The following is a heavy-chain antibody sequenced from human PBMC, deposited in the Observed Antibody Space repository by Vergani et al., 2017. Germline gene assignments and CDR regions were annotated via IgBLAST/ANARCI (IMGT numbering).Heavy chain of an antibody. CDR2: FDPEDGET. J-gene: IGHJ4*02. CDR3: ARDLKAAAGLRTSSTPDY. D-gene: IGHD6-13*01. CDR1: GYTLTELS. V-gene: IGHV1-24*01. Sequence: QVQLVQSGAEVKKPGASVKVSCKVSGYTLTELSMHWVRQAPGKGLEWMGGFDPEDGETIYAQKFQGRVTMTRDTSTSTVYMELSSLRSEDTAVYYCARDLKAAAGLRTSSTPDYWGQGTLVTVSS.